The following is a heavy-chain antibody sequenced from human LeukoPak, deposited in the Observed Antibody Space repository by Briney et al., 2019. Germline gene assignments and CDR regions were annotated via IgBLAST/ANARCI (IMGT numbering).Heavy chain of an antibody. CDR2: IYSGGST. J-gene: IGHJ6*02. V-gene: IGHV3-66*01. Sequence: GGSLRLSCAASGFTFSSYWMHWVRQAPGKGLEWVSVIYSGGSTYYADSVKGRFTISRDNSKNTLYLQMNSLRAEDTAVYYCAREGVVVVPAAYYYYGMDVWGQGTTVTVSS. CDR1: GFTFSSYW. D-gene: IGHD2-2*01. CDR3: AREGVVVVPAAYYYYGMDV.